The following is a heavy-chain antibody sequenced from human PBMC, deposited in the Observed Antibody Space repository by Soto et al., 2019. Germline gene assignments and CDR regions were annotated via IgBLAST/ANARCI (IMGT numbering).Heavy chain of an antibody. V-gene: IGHV3-23*01. CDR1: GFTFSSYA. CDR3: AKVGIAVAGTRYYFDY. Sequence: PVGSLRLSCAASGFTFSSYAMSWVRQAPGKGLEWVSAISGSGGSTYYADSVKGRFTISRDNSKNTLYLQMNSLRAEDTAVYYCAKVGIAVAGTRYYFDYWGQGTLVTVSS. CDR2: ISGSGGST. D-gene: IGHD6-19*01. J-gene: IGHJ4*02.